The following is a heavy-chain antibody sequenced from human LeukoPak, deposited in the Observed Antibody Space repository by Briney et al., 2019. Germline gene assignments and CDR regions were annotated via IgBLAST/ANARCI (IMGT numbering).Heavy chain of an antibody. CDR2: IYYSGST. CDR1: GGSISSSSYY. CDR3: ARGPSPRRSSVVL. D-gene: IGHD2-15*01. V-gene: IGHV4-39*07. J-gene: IGHJ4*02. Sequence: SETLSLTCTVSGGSISSSSYYWGWIRQPPGKGLERIGSIYYSGSTYYNPSLKSRVTISVDMSKNQFSLKLSSVTAADTAVYYCARGPSPRRSSVVLWGQGTLVTVSS.